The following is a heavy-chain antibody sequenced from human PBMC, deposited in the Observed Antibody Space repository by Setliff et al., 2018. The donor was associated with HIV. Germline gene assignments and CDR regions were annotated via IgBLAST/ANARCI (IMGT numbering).Heavy chain of an antibody. CDR1: GYTFTSYA. Sequence: GASVKVSCKASGYTFTSYAMHWMRQAPGQRLEWMGWINAGNGNTKYSQKFQGRVTITRDTSASTAYMELSSLRSEDTAVYYCARDPEAQIVVVPAYMDVWGKGTTVTVSS. V-gene: IGHV1-3*01. D-gene: IGHD2-2*01. CDR2: INAGNGNT. J-gene: IGHJ6*03. CDR3: ARDPEAQIVVVPAYMDV.